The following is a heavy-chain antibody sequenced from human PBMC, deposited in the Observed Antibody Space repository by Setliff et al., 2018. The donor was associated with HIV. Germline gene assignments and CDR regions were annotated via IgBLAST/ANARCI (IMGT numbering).Heavy chain of an antibody. Sequence: ASVKVSCKASGYSFKTYSIDWVRQAPGQGLAWMGRINPRGGDTDFAQKFQGRLTLTSDTSTSTVYMEVTSLRSEDTALYFCARGGYEYWGQGSLVTVSS. V-gene: IGHV1-46*02. J-gene: IGHJ4*02. CDR1: GYSFKTYS. CDR2: INPRGGDT. CDR3: ARGGYEY. D-gene: IGHD2-15*01.